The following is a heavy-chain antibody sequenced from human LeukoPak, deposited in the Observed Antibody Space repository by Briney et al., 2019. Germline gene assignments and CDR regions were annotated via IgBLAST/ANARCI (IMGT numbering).Heavy chain of an antibody. V-gene: IGHV4-4*07. D-gene: IGHD2-15*01. CDR1: GGSISSYY. J-gene: IGHJ5*02. CDR2: IYTSGST. CDR3: ARAGCSGGNCYLQYNWFDP. Sequence: SETLSLTCTVSGGSISSYYWSWIRQPAGKGLEWIGRIYTSGSTNYNPSLKSRVTMSVDTSKNQFSLKLSSVTAADTAVYYCARAGCSGGNCYLQYNWFDPWGQGTLVTVSS.